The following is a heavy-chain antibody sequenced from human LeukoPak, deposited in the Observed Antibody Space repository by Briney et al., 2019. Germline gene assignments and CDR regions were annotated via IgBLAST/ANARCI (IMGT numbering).Heavy chain of an antibody. CDR1: GFIVSSKY. Sequence: GRSLRLSCAASGFIVSSKYMSWVRQAPGKGLEWVSIIYSGGDTYYADSVKGRFTISRDNSKNTVYLQMNSLRAEDTAVYYCARRAYFDFWGQGTLVTVSS. V-gene: IGHV3-66*04. CDR2: IYSGGDT. CDR3: ARRAYFDF. J-gene: IGHJ4*02.